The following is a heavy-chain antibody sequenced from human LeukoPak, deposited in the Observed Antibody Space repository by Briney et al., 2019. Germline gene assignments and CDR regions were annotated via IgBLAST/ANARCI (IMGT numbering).Heavy chain of an antibody. CDR2: INWNSDSI. V-gene: IGHV3-9*01. Sequence: SLXXSCAVSGFTFDDYAMHWVRHVPGKGLEWVSGINWNSDSIGYADSVKGRFTISRDNSKNTLYLQMNSLRAEDTAVHYCVKRRGLELLYYYYMDVWGKGTTVTVSS. CDR1: GFTFDDYA. D-gene: IGHD1-7*01. J-gene: IGHJ6*03. CDR3: VKRRGLELLYYYYMDV.